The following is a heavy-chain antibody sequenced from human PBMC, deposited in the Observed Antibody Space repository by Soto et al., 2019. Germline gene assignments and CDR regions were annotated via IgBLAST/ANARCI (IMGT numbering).Heavy chain of an antibody. V-gene: IGHV3-23*01. CDR2: IGGGGSDT. D-gene: IGHD1-20*01. CDR1: RLTFSDFA. J-gene: IGHJ5*01. CDR3: AKDAVPYNGKWDWFDS. Sequence: DVQLLESGGGLVQPGGSLTLSCAASRLTFSDFAMSWVRQAPGKGLEWVSSIGGGGSDTYYADSVKGRFTISRDNSKNTLYLQLDSLRDEDTAVYYSAKDAVPYNGKWDWFDSWGQGTLVIVSS.